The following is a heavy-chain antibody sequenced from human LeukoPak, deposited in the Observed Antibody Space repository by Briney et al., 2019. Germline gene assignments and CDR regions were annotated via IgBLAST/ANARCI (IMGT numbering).Heavy chain of an antibody. Sequence: SETLSLTCTVSGGSISSSSYYWGWIRQPPGKGLEWIGYIYYTGTSYNPSLKSRVTIPADTSKNQFSLKLISVTAADTAVYYCASRKLGNDYWGQGTLVTVSS. J-gene: IGHJ4*02. D-gene: IGHD7-27*01. CDR1: GGSISSSSYY. V-gene: IGHV4-61*05. CDR3: ASRKLGNDY. CDR2: IYYTGT.